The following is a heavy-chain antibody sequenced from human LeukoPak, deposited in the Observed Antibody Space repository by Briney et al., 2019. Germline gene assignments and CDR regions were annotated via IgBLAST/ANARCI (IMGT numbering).Heavy chain of an antibody. D-gene: IGHD6-6*01. CDR2: ISGSGGST. CDR3: ARGDPASIAARPFDY. Sequence: GGSLRLSCAASGFTVSSNYKSWVRQAPGKGLEWVSAISGSGGSTYYADSVKGRFTISRDNSKNTLYLQMNSLRAEDTAVYYCARGDPASIAARPFDYWGQGTLVTVSS. CDR1: GFTVSSNY. J-gene: IGHJ4*02. V-gene: IGHV3-23*01.